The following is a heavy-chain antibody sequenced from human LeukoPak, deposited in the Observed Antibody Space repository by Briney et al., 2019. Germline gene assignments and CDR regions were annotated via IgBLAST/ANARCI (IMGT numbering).Heavy chain of an antibody. CDR3: ARGGTVPHIYYSYYGWDV. V-gene: IGHV3-21*01. D-gene: IGHD4-17*01. J-gene: IGHJ6*04. Sequence: GGSLRLSCAASGFTFSSYSMNWVRQAPGKRLEWVSSISSSSSYIYYADSVKGRFTISRDNAKNSLYLQMNSLRAEDTAVYYRARGGTVPHIYYSYYGWDVGGKGPTVTVSS. CDR2: ISSSSSYI. CDR1: GFTFSSYS.